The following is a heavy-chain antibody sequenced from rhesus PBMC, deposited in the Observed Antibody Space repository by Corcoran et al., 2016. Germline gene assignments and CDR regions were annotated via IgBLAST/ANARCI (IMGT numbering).Heavy chain of an antibody. J-gene: IGHJ1*01. Sequence: EVQLVESGGGLVQPGGSLRLSCAASGFTFSSYGMSWVRQAPGKGLEWVSYISNGGGSTHYADSVMGRFTISRDNSKVTLTLQMDSLRAEDTAVYYCAKDGVVVSATPGYFEFWGQGALVTVSS. D-gene: IGHD2-8*01. CDR2: ISNGGGST. CDR1: GFTFSSYG. CDR3: AKDGVVVSATPGYFEF. V-gene: IGHV3S5*01.